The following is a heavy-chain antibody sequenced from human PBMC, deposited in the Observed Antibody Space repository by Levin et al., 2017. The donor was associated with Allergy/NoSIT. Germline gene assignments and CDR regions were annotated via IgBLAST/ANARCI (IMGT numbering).Heavy chain of an antibody. CDR1: GFTFSSYW. J-gene: IGHJ6*02. Sequence: GGSLRLSCAASGFTFSSYWMSWVRQAPGKGLEWVANIKQDGSEKYYVDSVKGRFTISRDNAKNSLYLQMNSLRAEDTAVYYWARDDEYSYGDYYGMDVWGQGTTVTVSS. D-gene: IGHD5-18*01. CDR3: ARDDEYSYGDYYGMDV. V-gene: IGHV3-7*01. CDR2: IKQDGSEK.